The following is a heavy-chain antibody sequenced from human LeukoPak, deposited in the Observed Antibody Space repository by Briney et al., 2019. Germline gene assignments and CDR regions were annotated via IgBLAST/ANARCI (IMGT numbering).Heavy chain of an antibody. V-gene: IGHV4-30-2*01. J-gene: IGHJ4*02. CDR1: GGSISSGGYS. CDR2: IYHSGST. Sequence: SETLSLTCAVSGGSISSGGYSWSWIRQPPGKGLEWIGYIYHSGSTYYNPSLKSRVTISVDRSKNQFSLKLSSVTAADTAVYCCARGLRLGELSLGYWGQGTLVTVSS. CDR3: ARGLRLGELSLGY. D-gene: IGHD3-16*02.